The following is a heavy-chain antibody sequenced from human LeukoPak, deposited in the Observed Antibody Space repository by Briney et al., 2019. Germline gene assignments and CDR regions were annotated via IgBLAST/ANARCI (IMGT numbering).Heavy chain of an antibody. CDR1: GFTFSSYA. CDR2: ISGSGGST. D-gene: IGHD3-16*01. CDR3: AKSDYVFGWFDP. J-gene: IGHJ5*02. Sequence: GSLRLSCAASGFTFSSYAMSWVRQAPGKGLEWVSAISGSGGSTYYADSVKGRFTISRDNSKNTLYLQMNSLRAEDTAVYYCAKSDYVFGWFDPWGQGTLVTVSS. V-gene: IGHV3-23*01.